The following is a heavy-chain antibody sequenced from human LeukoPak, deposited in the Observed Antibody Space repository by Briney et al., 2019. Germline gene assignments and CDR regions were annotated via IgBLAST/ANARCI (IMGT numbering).Heavy chain of an antibody. Sequence: ASVKVSCKTSAYPFTTYYMHLVRQAPGQGLEWMGVINPSDGSTSYAQKFRGRLIMTRDTSTNTLYMDLSSLIFEDTAVYFCTRDSSRGWFSVDHWGQGTLVTVSS. CDR2: INPSDGST. CDR1: AYPFTTYY. V-gene: IGHV1-46*01. CDR3: TRDSSRGWFSVDH. D-gene: IGHD6-19*01. J-gene: IGHJ4*02.